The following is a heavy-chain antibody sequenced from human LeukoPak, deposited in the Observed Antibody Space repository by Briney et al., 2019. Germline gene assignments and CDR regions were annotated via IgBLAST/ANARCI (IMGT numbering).Heavy chain of an antibody. Sequence: SETLSLTCAVYGGSFSGYYWSWIRQPPGKGLEWIGEINHSGSTNYNPSLKSRVTISVDTPKNQFSLKLSSVTAADTAVYYCARGVSSSWAYYYYYMDVWGKGTTVTVSS. CDR1: GGSFSGYY. D-gene: IGHD6-13*01. CDR3: ARGVSSSWAYYYYYMDV. CDR2: INHSGST. J-gene: IGHJ6*03. V-gene: IGHV4-34*01.